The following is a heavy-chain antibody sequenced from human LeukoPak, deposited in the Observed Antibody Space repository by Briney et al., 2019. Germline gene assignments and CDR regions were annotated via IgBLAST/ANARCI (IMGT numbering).Heavy chain of an antibody. CDR2: IRYEGSKK. V-gene: IGHV3-30*02. CDR3: AKASYSSGWYTR. CDR1: GFTFSSYG. J-gene: IGHJ4*02. Sequence: GGALRLSCAASGFTFSSYGMHWVGQAPGKGLEGVGFIRYEGSKKYYADSVKGGFTISRDNSKITLHLQMNSLRAEDTAVYYCAKASYSSGWYTRWGQGTLVTVSS. D-gene: IGHD6-19*01.